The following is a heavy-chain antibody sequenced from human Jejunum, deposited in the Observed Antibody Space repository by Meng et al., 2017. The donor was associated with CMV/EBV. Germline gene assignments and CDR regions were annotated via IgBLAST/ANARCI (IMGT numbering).Heavy chain of an antibody. CDR1: FSSYA. Sequence: FSSYAMHWVSQAPGKGLEWVAVISYDGSNKYYADSVKGRFTISRDNSKNTLYLQMNSLRAEDTAVYYCARDPKGGGGYYYYYGMDVWGQGTTVTVSS. J-gene: IGHJ6*02. CDR2: ISYDGSNK. D-gene: IGHD3-16*01. V-gene: IGHV3-30*04. CDR3: ARDPKGGGGYYYYYGMDV.